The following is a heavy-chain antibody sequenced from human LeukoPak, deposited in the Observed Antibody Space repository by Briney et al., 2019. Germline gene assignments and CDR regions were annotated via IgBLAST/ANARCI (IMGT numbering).Heavy chain of an antibody. CDR1: GFSFGSHA. CDR3: ARDWSEGSGSYIDY. CDR2: TSYDGTRQ. J-gene: IGHJ4*02. D-gene: IGHD3-10*01. Sequence: GGSLRLSCVASGFSFGSHAMHWVRQTPGKGLEWLVVTSYDGTRQYYADFVRGRFTISRDNSKNTLYLHMNSLRIDDTAVYYCARDWSEGSGSYIDYWGQGTLVTVYS. V-gene: IGHV3-30*04.